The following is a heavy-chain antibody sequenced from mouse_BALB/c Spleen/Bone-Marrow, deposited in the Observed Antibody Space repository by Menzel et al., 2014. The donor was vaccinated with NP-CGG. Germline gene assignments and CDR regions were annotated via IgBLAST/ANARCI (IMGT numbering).Heavy chain of an antibody. V-gene: IGHV1-80*01. J-gene: IGHJ4*01. CDR1: GYAFSSYW. CDR2: IYPGDGDT. CDR3: ARWITTVVAPYVMDY. Sequence: QVQLQQSGAELVRPGSSVKISRKASGYAFSSYWMNWVKQGPGQGLEWIGRIYPGDGDTNYNGKFKGKATLTADKSSSTAYLQLSSLTSEDSAVYFCARWITTVVAPYVMDYWGQGTSVTVSS. D-gene: IGHD1-1*01.